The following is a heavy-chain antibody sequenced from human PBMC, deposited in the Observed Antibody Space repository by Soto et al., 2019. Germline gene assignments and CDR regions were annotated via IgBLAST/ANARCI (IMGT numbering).Heavy chain of an antibody. CDR2: VIGSGVNV. V-gene: IGHV3-23*01. CDR1: GFTFSNYA. CDR3: AKGSAFECKGAICYPFDH. Sequence: LRLSCTASGFTFSNYAINWVRLAPGKRLEWVSSVIGSGVNVFYADSVKGRFTISRDNSKNTVYLEMNSLRADDTAEYFCAKGSAFECKGAICYPFDHWGRGTLVTVSS. J-gene: IGHJ4*02. D-gene: IGHD3-10*01.